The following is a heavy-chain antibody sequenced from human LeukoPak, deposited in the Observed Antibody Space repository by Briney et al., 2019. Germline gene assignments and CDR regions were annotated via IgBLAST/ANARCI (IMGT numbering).Heavy chain of an antibody. V-gene: IGHV3-23*01. CDR3: AKDREYDDSCDYNG. D-gene: IGHD3-22*01. CDR2: ISHVSGT. J-gene: IGHJ4*02. Sequence: GGSLRLSCAASGFTFSDYAMSWVRQAPEKGLEWVSTISHVSGTYYADSVRGRFTISRDDSKNMVHLQMDSLRAEDTAVYYCAKDREYDDSCDYNGWGQGTLVTVSS. CDR1: GFTFSDYA.